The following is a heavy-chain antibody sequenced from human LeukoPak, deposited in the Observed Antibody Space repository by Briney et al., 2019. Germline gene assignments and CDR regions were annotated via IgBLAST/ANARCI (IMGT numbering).Heavy chain of an antibody. CDR3: ARDPGFSAFDI. CDR1: GFTFSRSW. J-gene: IGHJ3*02. D-gene: IGHD6-25*01. V-gene: IGHV3-7*01. Sequence: GGSLRLSCAASGFTFSRSWMTWVRQAPGKGLEFVANINQDGSVKNYVDFVRGRFTISRDNAKNSLYLRMNSLRAEDTAVYYCARDPGFSAFDIWGQGTMVTVSS. CDR2: INQDGSVK.